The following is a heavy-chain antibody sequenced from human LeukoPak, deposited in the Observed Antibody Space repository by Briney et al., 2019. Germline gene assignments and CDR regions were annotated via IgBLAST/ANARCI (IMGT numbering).Heavy chain of an antibody. V-gene: IGHV4-61*02. CDR1: GGSISSGSYY. Sequence: PSQTLSLTCAVSGGSISSGSYYWSWIRQPAGKGLEWIGRINTSGSTNYNPSFEIRVTISVDTSKNQFSLKLSSVTAADTAVYYCARTTEAHSWRTRYYDYYMDVWGKGTTVTVSS. CDR3: ARTTEAHSWRTRYYDYYMDV. J-gene: IGHJ6*03. D-gene: IGHD6-13*01. CDR2: INTSGST.